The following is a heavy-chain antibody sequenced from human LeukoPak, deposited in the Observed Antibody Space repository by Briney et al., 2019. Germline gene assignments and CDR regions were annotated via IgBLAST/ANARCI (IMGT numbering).Heavy chain of an antibody. V-gene: IGHV3-30*02. CDR2: IRYDGSNK. CDR3: AKAFGTTVTHLYGFDY. J-gene: IGHJ4*02. D-gene: IGHD4-17*01. Sequence: GGSLRLSCAASGFTFSSYGMHWVRQAPGKGLEWVAFIRYDGSNKYYADSVKGRFTIPRDNSKNTLYLQMNSLRAEDTAVYYCAKAFGTTVTHLYGFDYWGQGTLVTVSS. CDR1: GFTFSSYG.